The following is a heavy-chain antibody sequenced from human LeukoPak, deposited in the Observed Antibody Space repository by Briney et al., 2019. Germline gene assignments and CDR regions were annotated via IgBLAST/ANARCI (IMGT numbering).Heavy chain of an antibody. J-gene: IGHJ6*03. D-gene: IGHD3-10*01. Sequence: GESLKISCKGSGYSFSSYWIGWVRQMPGKGLEWMGIIYPGDSETRNSPSFEGQVTISVDKSISTAYVQWSSLKASDTATYYCARQPLSYYYGSGSYRHYYYYYMDVWGKGTTVTVSS. CDR1: GYSFSSYW. CDR3: ARQPLSYYYGSGSYRHYYYYYMDV. V-gene: IGHV5-51*01. CDR2: IYPGDSET.